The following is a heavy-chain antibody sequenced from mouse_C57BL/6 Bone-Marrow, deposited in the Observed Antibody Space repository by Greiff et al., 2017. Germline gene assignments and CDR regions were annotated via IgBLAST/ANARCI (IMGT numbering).Heavy chain of an antibody. Sequence: VQVVESGPGLVQPSQCLSITCTVSGFSLTSYGVHWVRQSPGKGLEWLGVIWRGGSTAYNAAFISRLSISKDNSKSQVFFKMNSLQADDTAIYYCTSLDPASRAMDYWGQGTSVTVSS. D-gene: IGHD6-1*01. CDR2: IWRGGST. V-gene: IGHV2-2*01. CDR1: GFSLTSYG. CDR3: TSLDPASRAMDY. J-gene: IGHJ4*01.